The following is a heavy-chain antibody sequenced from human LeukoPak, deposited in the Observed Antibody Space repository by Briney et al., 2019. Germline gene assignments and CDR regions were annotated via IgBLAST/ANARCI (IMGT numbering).Heavy chain of an antibody. Sequence: PSETLSLTCAVYGGSFSGYYWSWIRQPPGKGLEWIGEINHSGSTNYNPSLKSRVTISVDTSKNQFSLKLSSVTAADTAVYYCARGGDRVTIDYWGQGTLVTVSP. CDR2: INHSGST. J-gene: IGHJ4*02. CDR3: ARGGDRVTIDY. V-gene: IGHV4-34*01. D-gene: IGHD3-10*01. CDR1: GGSFSGYY.